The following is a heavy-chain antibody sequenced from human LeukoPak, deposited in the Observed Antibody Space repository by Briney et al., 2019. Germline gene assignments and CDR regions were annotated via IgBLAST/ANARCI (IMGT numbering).Heavy chain of an antibody. CDR1: GFTFSSYW. CDR2: INSDGSST. CDR3: ARYDNDYGDYHFDY. Sequence: GGSLRLSCAASGFTFSSYWMHWVRQAPGKGLVWVSRINSDGSSTSYADSVKGRLTISRDNAKNTLYLQMNSLRAEDTAVYYCARYDNDYGDYHFDYWGQGTLVTVSS. J-gene: IGHJ4*02. V-gene: IGHV3-74*01. D-gene: IGHD4-17*01.